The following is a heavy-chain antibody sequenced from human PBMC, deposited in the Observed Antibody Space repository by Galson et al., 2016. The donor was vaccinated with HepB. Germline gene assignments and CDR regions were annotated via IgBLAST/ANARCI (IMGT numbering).Heavy chain of an antibody. J-gene: IGHJ4*02. CDR2: ISGSGGST. Sequence: SLRLSCAASGITFSSYDMNWARQAPGKGLEWVSYISGSGGSTFYADSVKGRFTISRGNSKNTLYLQMNSLRAEDTAVYYCAKDGTGLGSSGTYLDFWGQGILVTVSS. D-gene: IGHD6-13*01. CDR3: AKDGTGLGSSGTYLDF. CDR1: GITFSSYD. V-gene: IGHV3-23*01.